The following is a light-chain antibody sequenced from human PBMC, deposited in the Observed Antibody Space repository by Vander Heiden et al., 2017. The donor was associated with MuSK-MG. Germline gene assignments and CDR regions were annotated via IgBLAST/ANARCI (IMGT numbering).Light chain of an antibody. CDR3: TSYTSRSSV. Sequence: QSALNQPASVSGAPGQSITISCTGTSSDGGGYNYVSWYQQHPGKALIRIMYDVSNRPSGVSNRFYGSKSATKAYLNISGLQAEDESYDYCTSYTSRSSVFGGGTKITVL. CDR1: SSDGGGYNY. J-gene: IGLJ2*01. V-gene: IGLV2-14*01. CDR2: DVS.